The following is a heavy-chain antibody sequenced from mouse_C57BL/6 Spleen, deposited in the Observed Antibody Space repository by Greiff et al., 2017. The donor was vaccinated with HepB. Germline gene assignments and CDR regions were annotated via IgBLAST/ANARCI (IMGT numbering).Heavy chain of an antibody. J-gene: IGHJ2*01. CDR1: GYTFTDYN. D-gene: IGHD4-1*01. V-gene: IGHV1-22*01. Sequence: EVQVVESGPELVKPGASVKMSCKASGYTFTDYNMHWVKQSHGKSLEWIGYINPNNGGTSYNQKFKGKATLTVNKSSSTAYMELRSLTSEDSAVYYCARDWDRHFDYWGQGTTLTVSS. CDR2: INPNNGGT. CDR3: ARDWDRHFDY.